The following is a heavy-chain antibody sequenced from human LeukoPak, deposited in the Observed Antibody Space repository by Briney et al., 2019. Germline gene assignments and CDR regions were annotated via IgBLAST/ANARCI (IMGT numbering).Heavy chain of an antibody. CDR2: ISRSGNTI. Sequence: GGSLRLSCAASGFTFSDYYMTWIRQAPGKVLEWVSYISRSGNTIYYADSLKGRFTISRDNAKNSLYLQMNSLRAEDTAVYYCARSYYYDSSGNTPSARYYYYYMDVWGKGTTVTISS. D-gene: IGHD3-22*01. V-gene: IGHV3-11*04. CDR3: ARSYYYDSSGNTPSARYYYYYMDV. CDR1: GFTFSDYY. J-gene: IGHJ6*03.